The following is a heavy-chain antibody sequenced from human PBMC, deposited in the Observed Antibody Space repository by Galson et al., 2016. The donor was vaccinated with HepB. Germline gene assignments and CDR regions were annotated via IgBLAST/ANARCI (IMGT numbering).Heavy chain of an antibody. Sequence: SETLSLTCTVSGGSLSTYYWSWIRQPPGKGLEWIGYVYYSGNTNYNPSLQSPITISVDTSKNQFSLKLSSVTAADTAVYYCARLQQLPRKDNYYYYAMDVWGQGTTVTVSS. CDR2: VYYSGNT. CDR1: GGSLSTYY. J-gene: IGHJ6*02. V-gene: IGHV4-59*01. CDR3: ARLQQLPRKDNYYYYAMDV. D-gene: IGHD6-13*01.